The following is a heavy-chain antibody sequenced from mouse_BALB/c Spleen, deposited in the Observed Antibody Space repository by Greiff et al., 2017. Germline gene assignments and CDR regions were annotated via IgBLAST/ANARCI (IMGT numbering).Heavy chain of an antibody. CDR2: IRSKSNNYAT. J-gene: IGHJ1*01. Sequence: DAGGGLVQPKGSLKLSCAASGFTFNTYAMNWVRQAPGKGLEWVARIRSKSNNYATYYADSVKDRFTISRDDSQSMLYLQMNNLKTEDTAMYYCVSTTDWYFDVWGAGTTVTVSS. D-gene: IGHD1-1*01. V-gene: IGHV10-1*02. CDR1: GFTFNTYA. CDR3: VSTTDWYFDV.